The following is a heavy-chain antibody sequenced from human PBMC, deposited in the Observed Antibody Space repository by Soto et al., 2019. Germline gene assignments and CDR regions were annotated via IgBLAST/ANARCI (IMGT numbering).Heavy chain of an antibody. D-gene: IGHD2-2*02. J-gene: IGHJ6*02. CDR1: GFTFSYYY. Sequence: PGGSLRLSCAASGFTFSYYYMSWIRQSPGKGLEWVSYISSSGSTIYYADSVKGRFTISRDNAKNSLYLQMNSLRAEDTAVYYCARKDCSSTSCNTYYYYYYGMDVWGQGITVTVSS. V-gene: IGHV3-11*01. CDR3: ARKDCSSTSCNTYYYYYYGMDV. CDR2: ISSSGSTI.